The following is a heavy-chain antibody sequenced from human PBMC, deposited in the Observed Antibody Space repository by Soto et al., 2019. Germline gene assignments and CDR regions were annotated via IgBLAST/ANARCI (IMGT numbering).Heavy chain of an antibody. V-gene: IGHV3-7*01. CDR3: ARVPRVSWMSIAARIDEYYFDY. Sequence: PGGSLRLSCAASGFTFSSYGMHWVRQAPGKGLEWVANIKQDGSEKYYVDSVKGRFTISRDNAKNSLYLQMNSLRAEDTAVYYCARVPRVSWMSIAARIDEYYFDYWGQGTLVTVSS. J-gene: IGHJ4*02. CDR2: IKQDGSEK. CDR1: GFTFSSYG. D-gene: IGHD6-6*01.